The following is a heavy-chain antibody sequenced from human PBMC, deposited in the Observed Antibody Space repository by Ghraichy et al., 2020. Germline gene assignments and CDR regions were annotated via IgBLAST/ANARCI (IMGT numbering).Heavy chain of an antibody. D-gene: IGHD5-24*01. CDR2: IYTSGSI. CDR1: GGSISSGSYY. Sequence: SETLSLTCTVSGGSISSGSYYWSWIRQPAGKGLEWIGRIYTSGSINYNPSLKSRVTISVDTSKNQFSLKLSSVTAADTAVYYCAREGRDGYNLYDWGQGTLVTVSS. CDR3: AREGRDGYNLYD. J-gene: IGHJ4*02. V-gene: IGHV4-61*02.